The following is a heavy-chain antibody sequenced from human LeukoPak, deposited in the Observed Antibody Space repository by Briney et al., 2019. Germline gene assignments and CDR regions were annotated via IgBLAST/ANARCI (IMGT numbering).Heavy chain of an antibody. CDR2: ISGSGGST. V-gene: IGHV3-23*01. CDR3: ATEVRGYNSALDY. CDR1: GFTFSSYA. J-gene: IGHJ4*02. Sequence: GGSLRLSCAASGFTFSSYAMSWVRQAPGKGLEWVSAISGSGGSTYYADSVKGRFTISRDNAQNSLYLQMNSLRAEDTAVYYCATEVRGYNSALDYWGQGTLVTVSP. D-gene: IGHD6-19*01.